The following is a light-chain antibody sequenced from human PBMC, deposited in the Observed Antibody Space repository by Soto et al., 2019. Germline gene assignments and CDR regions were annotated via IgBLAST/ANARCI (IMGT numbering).Light chain of an antibody. V-gene: IGLV2-8*01. CDR2: EVS. CDR1: SGDVGGY. Sequence: QSALTQPPSASGSPGHSVTISCTGTSGDVGGYVSWYQQHPGKAPNLMIYEVSKRPSGVPDRFSGSKSGNTASLTVSGLQADDEADYYCSSYAGFNNFVFGTGTKLTVL. CDR3: SSYAGFNNFV. J-gene: IGLJ1*01.